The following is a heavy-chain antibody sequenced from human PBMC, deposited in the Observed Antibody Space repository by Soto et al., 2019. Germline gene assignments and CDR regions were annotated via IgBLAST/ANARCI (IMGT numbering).Heavy chain of an antibody. CDR3: AAQMVRGVVFDY. CDR2: ISAYNGNT. V-gene: IGHV1-18*01. Sequence: GASVKVSCKASGFTFSNYGITWLRQVPGQRLEWMGWISAYNGNTNHAQKYQGRLTMTTDTSTSTAYMELSSLRSEDTAVYYCAAQMVRGVVFDYWGQGTLDTVSS. CDR1: GFTFSNYG. J-gene: IGHJ4*02. D-gene: IGHD3-10*01.